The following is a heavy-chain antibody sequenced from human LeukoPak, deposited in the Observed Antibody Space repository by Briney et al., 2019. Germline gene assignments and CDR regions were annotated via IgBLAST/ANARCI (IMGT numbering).Heavy chain of an antibody. V-gene: IGHV4-59*08. CDR1: GGSISSYY. CDR3: ARVDSSGQRGFGFDY. Sequence: SETLSLTCTVSGGSISSYYWSWIRQPPGKGLEWIGYIYYSGSTNYNPSLKSRVTISVDTSKNQFSLKLSSVTAADTAVYYCARVDSSGQRGFGFDYWGQGTLVTVSS. CDR2: IYYSGST. J-gene: IGHJ4*02. D-gene: IGHD3-22*01.